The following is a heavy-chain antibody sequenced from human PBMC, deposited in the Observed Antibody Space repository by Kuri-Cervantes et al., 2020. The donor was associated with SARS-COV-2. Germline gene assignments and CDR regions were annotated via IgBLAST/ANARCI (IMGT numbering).Heavy chain of an antibody. CDR1: GGSISSSSCY. CDR3: ESVDYTTTKIWFDS. V-gene: IGHV4-39*07. D-gene: IGHD4-11*01. CDR2: ISYSGST. Sequence: SETLSLTCTVSGGSISSSSCYWGWIRQPPGKGLEWIGSISYSGSTNYNPSLKSRVTISVDTTKNQFSLKLSSVTAADTAVYYCESVDYTTTKIWFDSWGQGTLVTVSS. J-gene: IGHJ5*01.